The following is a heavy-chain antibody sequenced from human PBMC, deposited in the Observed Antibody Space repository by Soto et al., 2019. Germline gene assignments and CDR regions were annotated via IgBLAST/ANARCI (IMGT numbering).Heavy chain of an antibody. J-gene: IGHJ4*02. CDR1: GFTFSSYA. V-gene: IGHV3-30-3*01. CDR3: ARSTPYDFWSGYYSYYFDY. CDR2: ISYDGSNK. D-gene: IGHD3-3*01. Sequence: QVQLVESGGGVVQPGRSLRLSCAASGFTFSSYAMHWVRQVPGKGLEWVAVISYDGSNKYYADSVKGRFTISRDNSKNTLYLQMNSLRAEDTAVYYCARSTPYDFWSGYYSYYFDYWGQGTLVTVSS.